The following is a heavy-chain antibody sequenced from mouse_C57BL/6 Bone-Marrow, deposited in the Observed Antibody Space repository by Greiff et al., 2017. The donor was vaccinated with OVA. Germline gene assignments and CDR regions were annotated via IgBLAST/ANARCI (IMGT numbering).Heavy chain of an antibody. CDR1: GYAFSSSW. V-gene: IGHV1-82*01. Sequence: VKLVESGPELVKPGASVKISCKASGYAFSSSWMNWVKQRPGKGLEWIGRIYPGDGDTNYNGKFKGKATLTADKSSSTAYMQLSSLTSEDSAVYFCARLLRYYWYFDVWGTGTTVTVSS. CDR2: IYPGDGDT. D-gene: IGHD1-1*01. CDR3: ARLLRYYWYFDV. J-gene: IGHJ1*03.